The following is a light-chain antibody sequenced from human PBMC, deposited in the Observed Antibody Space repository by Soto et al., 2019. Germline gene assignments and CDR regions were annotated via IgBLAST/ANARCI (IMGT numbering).Light chain of an antibody. J-gene: IGKJ1*01. CDR3: HQYVSWT. CDR2: DAS. V-gene: IGKV3-15*01. CDR1: QSVNSN. Sequence: EIVMTQSPATLSVSPGERGTLSCRASQSVNSNLAWYQQKPGQAPRLLIYDASTRATGIPARFSGSGSGTEFTLTISSLQSEDFAVYYCHQYVSWTFGQGTKVNIK.